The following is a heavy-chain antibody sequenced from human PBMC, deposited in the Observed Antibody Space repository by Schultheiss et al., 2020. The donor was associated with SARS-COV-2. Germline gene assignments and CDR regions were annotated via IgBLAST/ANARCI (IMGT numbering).Heavy chain of an antibody. CDR2: INPNSGGT. CDR1: GYTFTGYY. J-gene: IGHJ5*02. CDR3: ARDMVVVPAALRGWFDP. D-gene: IGHD2-2*01. Sequence: ASVKVSCKASGYTFTGYYMHWVRQAPGQGLEWMGWINPNSGGTNYAQKLQGRFTMTRDTSISTAYMELSRLRSDDTAVYYCARDMVVVPAALRGWFDPWGQGPRVTVAS. V-gene: IGHV1-2*02.